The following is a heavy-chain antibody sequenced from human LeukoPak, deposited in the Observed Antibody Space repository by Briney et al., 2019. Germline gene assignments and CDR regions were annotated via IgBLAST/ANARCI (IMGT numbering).Heavy chain of an antibody. D-gene: IGHD3-10*01. CDR1: GGSISSYY. Sequence: PSETLSLTCTVSGGSISSYYWSWIRQPPGKGLEWIGYIYYSGSTNYNPSLKSRVTISADTSKNQFSLKLSSVTAADTAVYYCARQGVRGVIWGQGTLVTVSS. CDR3: ARQGVRGVI. V-gene: IGHV4-59*08. CDR2: IYYSGST. J-gene: IGHJ4*02.